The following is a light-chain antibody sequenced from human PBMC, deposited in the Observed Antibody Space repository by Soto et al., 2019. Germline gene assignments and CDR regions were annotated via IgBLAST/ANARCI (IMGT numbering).Light chain of an antibody. J-gene: IGKJ1*01. CDR3: LQHNSYPLA. CDR2: AAS. Sequence: DLQMTQSPSSLSASVGDRVTITCRAGQGIRNDLGWYKQKPGKAPKRLIYAASSLQSGVPSRFSGSGSGTEFTLTISSLQPEDFATYYCLQHNSYPLAFGQGTKVEIK. CDR1: QGIRND. V-gene: IGKV1-17*01.